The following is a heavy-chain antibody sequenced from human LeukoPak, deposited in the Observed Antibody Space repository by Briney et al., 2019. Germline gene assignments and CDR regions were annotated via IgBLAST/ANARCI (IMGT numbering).Heavy chain of an antibody. V-gene: IGHV4-31*03. J-gene: IGHJ4*02. CDR1: GGSISSGGYS. D-gene: IGHD3-22*01. Sequence: PSETLSLTCTVSGGSISSGGYSWTWIRQHSGKGLEWIGYIYYTGSTCYNPSLKSRVTISVDTSKNQFSLKLSSVTAADTAVYYCARARGPSLGSAYDYWGQGTLVTVSS. CDR2: IYYTGST. CDR3: ARARGPSLGSAYDY.